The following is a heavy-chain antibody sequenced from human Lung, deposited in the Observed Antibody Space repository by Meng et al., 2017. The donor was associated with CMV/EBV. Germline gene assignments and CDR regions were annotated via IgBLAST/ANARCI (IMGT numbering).Heavy chain of an antibody. Sequence: QVQLVPSGADAKKPGASVKVSCKASGYPFTGYYMHWLRQAPGQGLEWVGRITPSSGGTTYAQKFQGRVTMTRDTSISTAYMELSSLRSDDAAIYYCVRANLGSADYWGQGTLVTVSS. CDR3: VRANLGSADY. V-gene: IGHV1-2*06. CDR1: GYPFTGYY. D-gene: IGHD7-27*01. J-gene: IGHJ4*02. CDR2: ITPSSGGT.